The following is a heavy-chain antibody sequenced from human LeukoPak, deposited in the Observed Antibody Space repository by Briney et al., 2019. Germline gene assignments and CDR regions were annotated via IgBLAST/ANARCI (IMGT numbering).Heavy chain of an antibody. J-gene: IGHJ4*02. CDR1: GFTFSSYG. CDR2: ISYDGSNK. Sequence: GGSLRLSCAASGFTFSSYGMHWVRQAPGKGLEWVAVISYDGSNKYYADSVKGRFTISRDNSKNTLYLQMSSLRAEDTAVYYCAKGHYDGGPYYYFDYWGQGTLVTVSS. D-gene: IGHD3-22*01. CDR3: AKGHYDGGPYYYFDY. V-gene: IGHV3-30*18.